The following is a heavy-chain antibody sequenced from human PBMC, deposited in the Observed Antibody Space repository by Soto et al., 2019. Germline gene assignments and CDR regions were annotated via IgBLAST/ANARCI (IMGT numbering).Heavy chain of an antibody. J-gene: IGHJ4*02. CDR2: AYHNGLT. D-gene: IGHD6-19*01. CDR1: GDSVTSNVW. CDR3: ARDAAVPGESDRFDY. V-gene: IGHV4-4*02. Sequence: SETLSLTCPVSGDSVTSNVWWSWVRQPPGKGLEWIGEAYHNGLTDYNPSLKSRVTMSVDTSKNEFSLKLTSLTAADTAIYYCARDAAVPGESDRFDYWGQGTLVTVSS.